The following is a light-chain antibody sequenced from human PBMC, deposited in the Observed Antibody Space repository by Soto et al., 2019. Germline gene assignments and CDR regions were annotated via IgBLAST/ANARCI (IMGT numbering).Light chain of an antibody. CDR1: QSVSSY. J-gene: IGKJ5*01. Sequence: EIVMTQSPGTLSFSPGEGATLSFRASQSVSSYLAWYQQKPGQAPRLLMYGASDRATGTPGRFSGSGSGTDFTLTISGLETEDSAVYYCQQFDDSVTFGQGTRLEIK. V-gene: IGKV3D-15*01. CDR2: GAS. CDR3: QQFDDSVT.